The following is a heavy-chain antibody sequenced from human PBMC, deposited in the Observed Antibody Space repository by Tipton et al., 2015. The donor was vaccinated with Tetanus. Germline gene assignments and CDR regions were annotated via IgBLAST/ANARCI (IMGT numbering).Heavy chain of an antibody. Sequence: TLSLTCIVSGGSMSGSGHYGAWVRQSPGKGLEWIGNISYSGRTYYSPSLKSRVNMSVDTSKKDFSVRLGSVTAADTAVYYCARLREIVSRSGWAFDYWGQGILVTVSS. CDR2: ISYSGRT. CDR3: ARLREIVSRSGWAFDY. CDR1: GGSMSGSGHY. J-gene: IGHJ4*02. V-gene: IGHV4-39*02. D-gene: IGHD3-10*01.